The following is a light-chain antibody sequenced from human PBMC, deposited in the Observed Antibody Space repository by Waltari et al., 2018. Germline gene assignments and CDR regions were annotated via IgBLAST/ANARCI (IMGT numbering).Light chain of an antibody. V-gene: IGKV5-2*01. J-gene: IGKJ2*01. Sequence: TTSTQSPAFMSATPRDKVNTSCRASQDIDDEMNWYQQKPGEGAIFIIQEATTLVPGIPPRFSGSGYGTDFTLTINNIQSEDVASYFCLEHDNFPTHTFGQGTKLEIK. CDR1: QDIDDE. CDR2: EAT. CDR3: LEHDNFPTHT.